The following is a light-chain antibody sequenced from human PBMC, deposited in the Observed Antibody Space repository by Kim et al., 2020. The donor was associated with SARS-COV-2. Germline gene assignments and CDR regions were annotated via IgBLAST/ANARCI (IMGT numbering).Light chain of an antibody. CDR2: YDS. CDR3: QVWDSSSDHPV. Sequence: APGKTARITCGGNNIGSKRVQWYQQKPGQAPVLVIYYDSDRPSGITGRFSGSNSGNTATLTSSRVEAGDEADYYCQVWDSSSDHPVFGGGTKLTVL. J-gene: IGLJ3*02. CDR1: NIGSKR. V-gene: IGLV3-21*04.